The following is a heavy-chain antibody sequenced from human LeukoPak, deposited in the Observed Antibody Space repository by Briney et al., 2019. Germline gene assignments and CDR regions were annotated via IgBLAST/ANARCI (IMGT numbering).Heavy chain of an antibody. V-gene: IGHV4-30-2*01. CDR2: IYHSGST. CDR3: AKNTKFDWLLYRY. Sequence: SETLSLTCAVSGGSICSGGYSWSWIRQPPGKGLEWIGYIYHSGSTYYNPSLKSRVTISVDRSKNQFSLKLSSVTAEDTAVYYCAKNTKFDWLLYRYWGQGTLVTVSS. CDR1: GGSICSGGYS. D-gene: IGHD3-9*01. J-gene: IGHJ4*02.